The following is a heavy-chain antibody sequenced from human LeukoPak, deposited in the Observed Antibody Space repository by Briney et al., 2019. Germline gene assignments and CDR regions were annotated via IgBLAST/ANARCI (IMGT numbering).Heavy chain of an antibody. D-gene: IGHD1-26*01. CDR2: ISSSSSYI. Sequence: GGSLRLSCAASGFTFSSYSMNWVRQAPGKGLEWVSSISSSSSYIYYADSVKGRFTISRDNAKNSLYLQMNSLRAEDTAVYYCARDRGGSYSPVDAFDIWGQGTMVTVSS. CDR1: GFTFSSYS. J-gene: IGHJ3*02. CDR3: ARDRGGSYSPVDAFDI. V-gene: IGHV3-21*01.